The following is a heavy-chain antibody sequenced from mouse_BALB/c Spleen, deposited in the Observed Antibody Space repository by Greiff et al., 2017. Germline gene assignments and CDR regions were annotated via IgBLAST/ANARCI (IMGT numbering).Heavy chain of an antibody. Sequence: VQRVESGAELMKPGASVKISCKATGYTFSSYWIEWVKQRPGHGLEWIGEILPGSGSTNYNEKFKGKATFTADTSSNTAYMQLSSLTSEDSAVYYCARWGYDVGFAYWGQGTLVTVSA. CDR3: ARWGYDVGFAY. D-gene: IGHD2-14*01. CDR1: GYTFSSYW. CDR2: ILPGSGST. J-gene: IGHJ3*01. V-gene: IGHV1-9*01.